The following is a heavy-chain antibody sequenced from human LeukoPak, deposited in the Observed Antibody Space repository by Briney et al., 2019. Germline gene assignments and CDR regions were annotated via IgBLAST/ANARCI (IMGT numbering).Heavy chain of an antibody. CDR2: INHSGST. V-gene: IGHV4-34*01. D-gene: IGHD3-22*01. CDR1: GGPFSGYY. Sequence: SETLSLTCAVYGGPFSGYYWSWIRQPPGKGLEWIGEINHSGSTNYNPSLKSRVTISVDTSKNQFSLKLSSVTAADTAVYYRARGPPYYDSSGYYYLRYHYFDYWGQGTLVTVSS. CDR3: ARGPPYYDSSGYYYLRYHYFDY. J-gene: IGHJ4*02.